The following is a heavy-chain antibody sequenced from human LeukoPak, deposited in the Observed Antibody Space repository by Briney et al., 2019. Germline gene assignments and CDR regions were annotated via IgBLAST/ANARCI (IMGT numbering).Heavy chain of an antibody. J-gene: IGHJ4*02. V-gene: IGHV4-59*01. CDR1: GGSISSYY. D-gene: IGHD1-7*01. CDR3: ARSTGTTLVVDY. CDR2: IYYSGST. Sequence: KPSETLSLTCTVSGGSISSYYWSWIRQPPGKGLEWIGYIYYSGSTNYNPSLKSRVTISVDTSKNQFSLKLSSVTAADTAVYYCARSTGTTLVVDYWGQGTLVTVSS.